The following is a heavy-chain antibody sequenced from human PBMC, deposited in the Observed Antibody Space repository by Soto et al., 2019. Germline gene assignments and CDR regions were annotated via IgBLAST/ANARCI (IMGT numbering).Heavy chain of an antibody. D-gene: IGHD2-21*02. CDR3: ASTDLAYCSGDCYPDY. CDR2: ISYDGSNK. V-gene: IGHV3-30-3*01. CDR1: GFSFSTHA. J-gene: IGHJ4*02. Sequence: QVQLVESGGGVVQPGRSLRLSCAASGFSFSTHAMHWVRQAPGKGLEWVAVISYDGSNKYYADSVKGRFTISRDNAKNTLYLQMDSLRADDTAVYHCASTDLAYCSGDCYPDYWGQGTLVTVSS.